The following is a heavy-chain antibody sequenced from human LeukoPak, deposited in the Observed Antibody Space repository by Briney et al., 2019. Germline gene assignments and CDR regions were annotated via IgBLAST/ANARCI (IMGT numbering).Heavy chain of an antibody. CDR3: ARAYYYDSSGYPFDY. D-gene: IGHD3-22*01. Sequence: GASVKVSCKASGYTFTSYDISWVRQAPGQGLEWMGGIIPIFGTANYAQKFQGRVTITADESTSTAYMELSSLRSEDTAVYYCARAYYYDSSGYPFDYWGQGTLVTVSS. CDR2: IIPIFGTA. V-gene: IGHV1-69*13. J-gene: IGHJ4*02. CDR1: GYTFTSYD.